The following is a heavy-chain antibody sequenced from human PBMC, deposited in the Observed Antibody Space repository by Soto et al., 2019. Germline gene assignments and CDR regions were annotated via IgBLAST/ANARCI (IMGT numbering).Heavy chain of an antibody. V-gene: IGHV4-59*01. CDR2: MYDSVTT. J-gene: IGHJ4*02. D-gene: IGHD1-26*01. CDR3: ATYHAGGAVRGR. CDR1: GASISSNH. Sequence: QVHLQESGPRLVKPSETLSLTCSVSGASISSNHWSWIRQPPGKGLEWIGCMYDSVTTRYDSFFKGRATISIDTSNNQLSLTLTSVTAADTAVYYCATYHAGGAVRGRWGQGTLVIISS.